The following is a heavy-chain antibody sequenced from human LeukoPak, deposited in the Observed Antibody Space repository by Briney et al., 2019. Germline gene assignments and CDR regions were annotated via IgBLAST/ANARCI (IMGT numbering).Heavy chain of an antibody. CDR1: GYTFTGYY. V-gene: IGHV1-2*02. CDR3: ARGYSYYYDSRYFDL. J-gene: IGHJ2*01. CDR2: INPNSGGT. D-gene: IGHD3-22*01. Sequence: ASVKVSCKASGYTFTGYYMHWVRQAPGQGLEWMGWINPNSGGTNYAQKFQGRVTMTRDTSISTAYMELSRLRSDDTAVYYCARGYSYYYDSRYFDLWGRGTLVTVSS.